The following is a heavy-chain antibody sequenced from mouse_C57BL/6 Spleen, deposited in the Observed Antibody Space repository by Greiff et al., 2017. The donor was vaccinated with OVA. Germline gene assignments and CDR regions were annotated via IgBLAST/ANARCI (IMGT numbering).Heavy chain of an antibody. CDR1: GYTFTDYY. Sequence: EVQLQQSGPELVKPGASVKISCKASGYTFTDYYMNWVKQSHGKSLEWIGDINPNNGGTSYNQKFKGKATLTVDKSSSTAYMELRSLTSEDSAVYYCEGSSYAGDYWGQGTTLTVSS. J-gene: IGHJ2*01. CDR3: EGSSYAGDY. CDR2: INPNNGGT. D-gene: IGHD1-1*01. V-gene: IGHV1-26*01.